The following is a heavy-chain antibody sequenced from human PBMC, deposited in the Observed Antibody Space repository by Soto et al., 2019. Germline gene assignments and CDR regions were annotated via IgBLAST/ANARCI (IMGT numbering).Heavy chain of an antibody. D-gene: IGHD3-10*01. CDR1: GGSISSYY. CDR3: ARDNGSGWGAFEI. V-gene: IGHV4-59*01. J-gene: IGHJ3*02. CDR2: IYYSGST. Sequence: PSETLSLTCTVSGGSISSYYWSWIRQPPGKGLEWIGYIYYSGSTNYNPSLKSRVTISVDTSKNQFSLKLSSVTAADTAVYYCARDNGSGWGAFEIRRQGTMVTVSS.